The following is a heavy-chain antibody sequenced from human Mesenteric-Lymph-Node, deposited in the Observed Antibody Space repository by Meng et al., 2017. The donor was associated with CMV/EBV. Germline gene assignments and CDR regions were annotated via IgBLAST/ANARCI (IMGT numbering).Heavy chain of an antibody. CDR1: LTFSSYP. D-gene: IGHD3-3*01. Sequence: LTFSSYPMSWVRQGPGKGLEWVSVLYGGDDSTFYADSVKGRFTISRDNSKNTIYLQMNSLRAEDTAVYYCAKPPYDFWSGPGGWFDPWGQGTLVTVSS. J-gene: IGHJ5*02. V-gene: IGHV3-23*03. CDR2: LYGGDDST. CDR3: AKPPYDFWSGPGGWFDP.